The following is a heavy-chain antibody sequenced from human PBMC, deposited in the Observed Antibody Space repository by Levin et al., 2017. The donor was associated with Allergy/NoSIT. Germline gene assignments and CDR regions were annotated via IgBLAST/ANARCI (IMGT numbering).Heavy chain of an antibody. D-gene: IGHD3-16*01. J-gene: IGHJ4*02. CDR1: GYTFTTYD. CDR3: ARGGGGFFDY. V-gene: IGHV1-8*01. Sequence: GASVKVSCKPSGYTFTTYDISWVRQATGQGLEWMGWMNPNRGNTDYAQKFQGRVTMTKNTSISTVYMELSSLRSDDTAIYYCARGGGGFFDYWGQGTLVTVSS. CDR2: MNPNRGNT.